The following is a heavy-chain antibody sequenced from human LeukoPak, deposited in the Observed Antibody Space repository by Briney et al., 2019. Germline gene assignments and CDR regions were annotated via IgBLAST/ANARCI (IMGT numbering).Heavy chain of an antibody. CDR2: INHSGST. CDR3: ASQLERQGATAFDI. Sequence: PSETLSLTCAVYGGSFSGYYRSWIRQPPGKGLEWIGEINHSGSTNYNPSLKSRVTISVDTSKNQFSLKLSSVTAADTAVYYCASQLERQGATAFDIWGQGTMVTVSS. D-gene: IGHD1-1*01. CDR1: GGSFSGYY. J-gene: IGHJ3*02. V-gene: IGHV4-34*01.